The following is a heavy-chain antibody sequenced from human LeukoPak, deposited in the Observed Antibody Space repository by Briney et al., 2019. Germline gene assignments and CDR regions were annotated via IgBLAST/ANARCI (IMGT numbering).Heavy chain of an antibody. Sequence: PGGSLRLSCAASGFTFSSYWMSWVRQAPGKGLEWVANIKQDGSEKYYVDSVKGRFTISRDNAKNSLYLQMNSLRAEDTAVYYCARGGKQQLVSGYFDYWGQGTLVTVFS. CDR3: ARGGKQQLVSGYFDY. CDR2: IKQDGSEK. D-gene: IGHD6-13*01. V-gene: IGHV3-7*01. J-gene: IGHJ4*02. CDR1: GFTFSSYW.